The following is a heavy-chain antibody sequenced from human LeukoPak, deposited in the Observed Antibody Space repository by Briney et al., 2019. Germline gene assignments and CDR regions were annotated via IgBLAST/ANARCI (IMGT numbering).Heavy chain of an antibody. D-gene: IGHD6-19*01. CDR2: IRYDGSNK. V-gene: IGHV3-30*02. Sequence: PGGSLRLSCAASGFTFSSYGMHWVRQAPGKGLEWVAFIRYDGSNKYYADSVKGRFTISRDNSKNTLYLQMNSLRAEDTAVYYCARALPATPTLYSSGWYYFDYWGQGTLVTVSS. J-gene: IGHJ4*02. CDR1: GFTFSSYG. CDR3: ARALPATPTLYSSGWYYFDY.